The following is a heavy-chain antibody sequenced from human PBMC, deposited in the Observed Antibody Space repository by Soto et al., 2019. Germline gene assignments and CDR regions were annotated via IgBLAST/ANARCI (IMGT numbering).Heavy chain of an antibody. V-gene: IGHV3-33*01. CDR1: GFMFSNHG. CDR2: IWSDGNNR. D-gene: IGHD1-1*01. Sequence: QVQLVESGGGVVQPGRSLRLSCAASGFMFSNHGMHWVRQAPGKGLEWVAVIWSDGNNRYYADSVKGRFTISRDNSKNTVYLQTNSLSAEDTAVYYCVRGDNWNDEASDYWGQGTLVTVSS. CDR3: VRGDNWNDEASDY. J-gene: IGHJ4*02.